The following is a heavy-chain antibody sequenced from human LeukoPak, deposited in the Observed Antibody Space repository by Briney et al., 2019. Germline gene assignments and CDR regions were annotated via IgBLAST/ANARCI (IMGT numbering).Heavy chain of an antibody. J-gene: IGHJ4*02. CDR1: GFTFRNYS. CDR3: ARGVDSWGGAGYFDY. CDR2: ISRNSSYI. Sequence: GGSLRLSCAASGFTFRNYSMNWVRQAPGKGLEWVSSISRNSSYIYYADSVMGRFTLSRDHAQNSLYLQMNSLRAEDTAVYYSARGVDSWGGAGYFDYWGQGTLVTVSS. V-gene: IGHV3-21*01. D-gene: IGHD3-16*01.